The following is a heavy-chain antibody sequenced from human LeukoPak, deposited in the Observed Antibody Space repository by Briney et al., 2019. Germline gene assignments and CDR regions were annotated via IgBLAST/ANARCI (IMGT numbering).Heavy chain of an antibody. CDR2: ISGSSSYI. D-gene: IGHD6-6*01. Sequence: PGGSLRLSCAASGFTFSSYSMNWVRQAPGKGLKWVSSISGSSSYIYYADPVKGRLTISRDNAKNSLYLQMNSLRAGDTALYYCARADSNIAARRIGFDYWGQGTLVTVSS. CDR3: ARADSNIAARRIGFDY. V-gene: IGHV3-21*01. J-gene: IGHJ4*02. CDR1: GFTFSSYS.